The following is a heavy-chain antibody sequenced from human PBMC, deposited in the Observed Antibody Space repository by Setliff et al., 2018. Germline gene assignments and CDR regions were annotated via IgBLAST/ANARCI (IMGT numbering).Heavy chain of an antibody. CDR2: IDPSDSYT. V-gene: IGHV5-10-1*01. CDR3: ARRAYISSAWFFDS. Sequence: RGESLKISCKGSGYSFTSYWISWVRQMPGKGLEWMGRIDPSDSYTNYSPSFQGHVTMSADKSISTAYLQWSSLKSSDTAMYYCARRAYISSAWFFDSWGQGTLVTVSS. CDR1: GYSFTSYW. J-gene: IGHJ4*02. D-gene: IGHD6-19*01.